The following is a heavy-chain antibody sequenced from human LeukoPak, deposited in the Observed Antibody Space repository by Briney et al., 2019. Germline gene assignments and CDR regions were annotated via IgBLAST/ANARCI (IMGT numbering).Heavy chain of an antibody. D-gene: IGHD3-22*01. CDR2: ISGSGGST. V-gene: IGHV3-23*01. CDR3: AKDSPMIVVVTVYFDY. Sequence: GGSLRLSCAASGFTFSSYAMSWVRQAPGKGLEWVSAISGSGGSTYYADSVKGRFTISRDNSKNTLYLQMNSLRAEDTAVYYCAKDSPMIVVVTVYFDYWGQGTLVTVSS. J-gene: IGHJ4*02. CDR1: GFTFSSYA.